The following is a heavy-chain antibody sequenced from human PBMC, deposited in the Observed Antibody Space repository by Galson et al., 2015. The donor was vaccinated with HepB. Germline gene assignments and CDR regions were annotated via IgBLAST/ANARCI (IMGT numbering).Heavy chain of an antibody. CDR1: GFTFSNYG. CDR2: IWYDGSNQ. Sequence: SLRLSCAASGFTFSNYGMHWVRQAPGKGLEWLAVIWYDGSNQYYADSVKGRFTISRDNSKSTLYLQMNSLRAEDTGVYYCTRVRHLARGMDVWGQGTTVTVSS. D-gene: IGHD5-12*01. V-gene: IGHV3-33*01. CDR3: TRVRHLARGMDV. J-gene: IGHJ6*02.